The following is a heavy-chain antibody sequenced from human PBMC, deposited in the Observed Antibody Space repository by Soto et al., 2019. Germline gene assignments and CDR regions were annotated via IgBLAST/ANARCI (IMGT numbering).Heavy chain of an antibody. J-gene: IGHJ4*02. Sequence: QVQLVESGGGVVQPGRSLRLSCAASGFNFSSYVMHWVRQAPGKGLEWVAVMGYDGGNKYYADSVKGRFTISRDNSKNTLYLQMNSLRAEDTAVYYCARDGQWLPRDGLRASYYFDYWGQGTLGTVSA. CDR3: ARDGQWLPRDGLRASYYFDY. CDR1: GFNFSSYV. D-gene: IGHD6-19*01. CDR2: MGYDGGNK. V-gene: IGHV3-33*01.